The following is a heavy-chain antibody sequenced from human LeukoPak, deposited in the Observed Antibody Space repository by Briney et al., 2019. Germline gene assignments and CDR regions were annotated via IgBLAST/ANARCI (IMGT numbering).Heavy chain of an antibody. CDR1: GGSISSYY. Sequence: PSETLSLTCTVSGGSISSYYWSWIRQPPGKELEWIGYIYYSGSTNYNPSLKSRVTISVDTSKNQFSLKLSSVTAADTAVYYWARHTRGATCFDYWGQGTLVTVSS. J-gene: IGHJ4*02. D-gene: IGHD1-26*01. V-gene: IGHV4-59*08. CDR3: ARHTRGATCFDY. CDR2: IYYSGST.